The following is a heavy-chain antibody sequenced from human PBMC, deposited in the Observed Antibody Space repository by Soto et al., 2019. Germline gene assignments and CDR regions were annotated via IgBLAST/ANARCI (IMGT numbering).Heavy chain of an antibody. CDR2: INPSGGST. CDR3: ARDRVVVADSYYYYGMDV. J-gene: IGHJ6*02. CDR1: GYTFTSYY. V-gene: IGHV1-46*01. Sequence: QVQLVQSGAEVKKPGASVKVSCKASGYTFTSYYMHWVRQAPGQGLEWMGIINPSGGSTSYAQKFQGRVTMTRDTSTSTVYMELSSLRSEDTAVYYCARDRVVVADSYYYYGMDVWGQGTTVTVSS. D-gene: IGHD2-15*01.